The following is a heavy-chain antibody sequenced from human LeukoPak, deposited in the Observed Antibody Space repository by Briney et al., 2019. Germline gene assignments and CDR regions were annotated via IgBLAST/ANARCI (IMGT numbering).Heavy chain of an antibody. J-gene: IGHJ4*02. V-gene: IGHV1-46*01. CDR1: GYTFTSYY. CDR2: INPSGGST. CDR3: ARGGAGYYYDSSGYEF. D-gene: IGHD3-22*01. Sequence: GASVKVSCKASGYTFTSYYMHWVRQAPGQGLEWMGIINPSGGSTSYAQKFRGRVTMTRDTSTSTVYMELSSLRSEDTAVYYCARGGAGYYYDSSGYEFWGQGTLVTVSS.